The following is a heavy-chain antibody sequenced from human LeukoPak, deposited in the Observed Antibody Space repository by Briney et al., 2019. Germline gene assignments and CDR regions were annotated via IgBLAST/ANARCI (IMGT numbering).Heavy chain of an antibody. Sequence: GSLRLSCSGSGFGFSVFAMGWVRQAPGKGLEWVSSISGRRDNRYYADSVEGRFTVFRDNTKNTLYLQMNSLRAEDTALYYCARGRGGDYVPSRFDYWGQGTLVTVSS. D-gene: IGHD4-17*01. V-gene: IGHV3-23*01. CDR3: ARGRGGDYVPSRFDY. CDR1: GFGFSVFA. J-gene: IGHJ4*02. CDR2: ISGRRDNR.